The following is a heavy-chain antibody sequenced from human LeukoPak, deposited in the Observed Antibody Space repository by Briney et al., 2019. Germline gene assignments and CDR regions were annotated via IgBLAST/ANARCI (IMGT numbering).Heavy chain of an antibody. CDR1: GFTFSSYA. V-gene: IGHV3-23*01. J-gene: IGHJ4*02. CDR2: ISGSGGST. CDR3: AKGQQLVLDPLDY. D-gene: IGHD6-6*01. Sequence: GGSLRLSCAASGFTFSSYAMSWVRQAPGKGLEWVSAISGSGGSTYYADSVKGRFTISRDNSKNTLYLQMNSLRAEDTALYYCAKGQQLVLDPLDYWGQGTLVTVSS.